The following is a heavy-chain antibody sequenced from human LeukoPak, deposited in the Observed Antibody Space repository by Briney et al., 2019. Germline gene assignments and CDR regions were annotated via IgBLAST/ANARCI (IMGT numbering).Heavy chain of an antibody. CDR3: ARLARSTYDSLY. D-gene: IGHD3-22*01. Sequence: GESLKISCEGSGYSFNTYWIGWVRQMPGKGLEWMGIINPGDSDTRYSPSFQGQVTISADKSISTAYLQWSSLKASDTAMYYCARLARSTYDSLYWGQGTLVTVSS. J-gene: IGHJ4*02. V-gene: IGHV5-51*01. CDR1: GYSFNTYW. CDR2: INPGDSDT.